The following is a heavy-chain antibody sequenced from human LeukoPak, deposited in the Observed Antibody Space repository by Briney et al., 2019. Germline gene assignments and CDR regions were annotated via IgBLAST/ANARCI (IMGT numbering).Heavy chain of an antibody. CDR3: ARGLYLTTRGGAAAGFLDY. CDR1: GGSISSGSYY. D-gene: IGHD6-13*01. V-gene: IGHV4-39*07. J-gene: IGHJ4*02. Sequence: SETLSLTCTVSGGSISSGSYYWSWIRQPAGKGLEWIGSIYHSGSTYYNPSLKSRVTISVDTSKNQFSLRLSSVTAADTAVYYCARGLYLTTRGGAAAGFLDYWGQGNLVTVSS. CDR2: IYHSGST.